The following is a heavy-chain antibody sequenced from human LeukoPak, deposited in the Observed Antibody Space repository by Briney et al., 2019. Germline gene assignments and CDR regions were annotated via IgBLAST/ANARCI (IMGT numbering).Heavy chain of an antibody. CDR3: AKGDYDILTGHNYYYGMDV. CDR1: GFTFSSYA. CDR2: ISGSGGNT. D-gene: IGHD3-9*01. Sequence: GGSLRLSCAASGFTFSSYAMSWVRQAPGKGLEWVSVISGSGGNTYYADSVKGRFTISRDNSKNTLYLQMNSLRAEDTAVYYCAKGDYDILTGHNYYYGMDVWGQGTTVTVSS. J-gene: IGHJ6*02. V-gene: IGHV3-23*01.